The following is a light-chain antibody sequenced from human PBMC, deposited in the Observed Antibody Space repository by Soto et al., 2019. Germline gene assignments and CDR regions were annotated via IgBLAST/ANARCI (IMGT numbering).Light chain of an antibody. CDR3: ASWDDSLSGLV. Sequence: QLVLTQPPSASGTPGQGVTISCSGSSSNIGSDYVYWFQQLPGTAPKLLIYRDNQRPSGVPDRFSGSKSGTSASLAISGLRSEDEADYFCASWDDSLSGLVFGGRTKLTVL. CDR2: RDN. J-gene: IGLJ2*01. V-gene: IGLV1-47*01. CDR1: SSNIGSDY.